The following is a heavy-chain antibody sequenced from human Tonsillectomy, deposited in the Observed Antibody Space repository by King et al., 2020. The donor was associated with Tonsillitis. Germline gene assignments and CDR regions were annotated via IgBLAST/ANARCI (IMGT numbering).Heavy chain of an antibody. Sequence: VQLVESGAEVKKPGASVNVSCKASGYTFTGYYMHWVRQAPGQGLEWMGWINPKSGGTNYAQKFQGRVTMTRDTSISTAYMELSRLRSDDTAVYYCARVLATAPYFHPWGQGPLVTVPS. J-gene: IGHJ1*01. CDR1: GYTFTGYY. D-gene: IGHD6-13*01. CDR3: ARVLATAPYFHP. CDR2: INPKSGGT. V-gene: IGHV1-2*02.